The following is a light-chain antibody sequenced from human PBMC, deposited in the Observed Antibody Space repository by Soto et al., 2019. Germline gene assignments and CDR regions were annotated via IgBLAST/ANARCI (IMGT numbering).Light chain of an antibody. CDR3: QHYNSYSEA. Sequence: DIQMTQSPSTLSASVGDRVTITCRARQTISSWLAWYQQKPVKAPKLLXYKASTLKSGVPSRFSGSGSGTEFTLTISSLQPDDFATYYCQHYNSYSEAFGQGTKV. V-gene: IGKV1-5*03. J-gene: IGKJ1*01. CDR1: QTISSW. CDR2: KAS.